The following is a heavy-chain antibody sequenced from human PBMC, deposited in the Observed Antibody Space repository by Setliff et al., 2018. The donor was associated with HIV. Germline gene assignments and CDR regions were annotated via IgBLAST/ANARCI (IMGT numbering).Heavy chain of an antibody. D-gene: IGHD2-8*01. V-gene: IGHV4-34*12. J-gene: IGHJ6*02. Sequence: SETLSLTCTLYGGSLTNYYWTWIRQSPEKGLEWIGEIVDSGSTNYSPSLKSRVTISLDTSKKQFSLRLNSVTAADTGVYYCARAPSCADSWCYMYYYYYYEMDVWGLGTTVTVSS. CDR1: GGSLTNYY. CDR2: IVDSGST. CDR3: ARAPSCADSWCYMYYYYYYEMDV.